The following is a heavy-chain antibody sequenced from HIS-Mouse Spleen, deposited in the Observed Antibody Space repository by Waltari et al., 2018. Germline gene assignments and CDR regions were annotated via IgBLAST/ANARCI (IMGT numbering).Heavy chain of an antibody. Sequence: EVQLVESGGVVVQPGGSLRLSCAASGFTFDVYTMHWVRQAPGKGLEWVSLISWDGGSTYYADSVKGRFTISRDNSKNSLYLQMNSLRTEDTALYYCAKDSGNYFDYWGQGTLVTVSS. CDR1: GFTFDVYT. CDR3: AKDSGNYFDY. D-gene: IGHD6-13*01. J-gene: IGHJ4*02. CDR2: ISWDGGST. V-gene: IGHV3-43*01.